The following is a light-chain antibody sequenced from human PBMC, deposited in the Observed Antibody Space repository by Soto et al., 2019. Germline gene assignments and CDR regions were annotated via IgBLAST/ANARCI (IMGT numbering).Light chain of an antibody. V-gene: IGLV1-40*01. Sequence: QSVLTQPPSVSGAPGQRVTISCTGSSSNIGAGYDVHWYQQLPGTAPKLLIYDNNNRPSGVPDRFSGSKSGTSASLAITGLQAEDEADYYCQYYDSSSVVFGGGTKLTVL. J-gene: IGLJ2*01. CDR3: QYYDSSSVV. CDR2: DNN. CDR1: SSNIGAGYD.